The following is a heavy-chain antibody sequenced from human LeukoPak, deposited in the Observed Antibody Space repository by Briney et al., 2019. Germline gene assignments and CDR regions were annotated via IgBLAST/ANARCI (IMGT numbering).Heavy chain of an antibody. J-gene: IGHJ4*02. Sequence: SETLSFTCTVSGGSINTRSYYWGWIRQPPGKGLEWIASIYYSGRTYYNSSLKSRVTISIDTSKNQFSLNLSSVTAADTAVYYCGRSGYDFDYWGQGTLVPVSS. D-gene: IGHD5-12*01. CDR3: GRSGYDFDY. CDR2: IYYSGRT. V-gene: IGHV4-39*01. CDR1: GGSINTRSYY.